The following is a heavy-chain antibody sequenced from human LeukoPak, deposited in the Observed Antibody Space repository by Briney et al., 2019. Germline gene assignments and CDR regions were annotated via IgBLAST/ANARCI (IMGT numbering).Heavy chain of an antibody. D-gene: IGHD5-24*01. J-gene: IGHJ4*02. CDR1: GFSISSGFY. CDR3: ARHWGYSEFDY. Sequence: NPSETLSLTCAFSGFSISSGFYWGWIRRPPGKGLEWIGSISHSGSPYYNPSLKSRVIISVDTSENQFPLRLSSVTAADTAVYYCARHWGYSEFDYWGQGTLVTVSS. CDR2: ISHSGSP. V-gene: IGHV4-38-2*01.